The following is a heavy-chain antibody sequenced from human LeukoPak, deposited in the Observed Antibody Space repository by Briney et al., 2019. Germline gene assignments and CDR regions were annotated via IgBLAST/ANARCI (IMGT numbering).Heavy chain of an antibody. CDR2: MNPKSGDT. CDR3: ARDGRGSRSSWFDP. J-gene: IGHJ5*02. D-gene: IGHD3-10*01. Sequence: ASVKVSCKVSGYTLTELSMHWVRQATGQGLEWMGWMNPKSGDTGYSQKFQGRVFITRDTSINTAYMELSSLGSDDTAVYYCARDGRGSRSSWFDPWGQGTLVIVSS. CDR1: GYTLTELS. V-gene: IGHV1-8*03.